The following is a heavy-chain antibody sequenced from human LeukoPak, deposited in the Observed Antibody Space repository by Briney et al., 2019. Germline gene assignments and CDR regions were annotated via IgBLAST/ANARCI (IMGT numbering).Heavy chain of an antibody. D-gene: IGHD6-13*01. CDR2: IYHSGGT. V-gene: IGHV4-4*02. Sequence: PSGTLSLTCAVSGGSINSTKWWTWVRQPPGKGLEWIGEIYHSGGTNYNPSLKSRVTISADKSRNQFSLKLYSVTAADTAVYYCARGSTWSDYWGQGTTVTVSS. CDR3: ARGSTWSDY. J-gene: IGHJ4*03. CDR1: GGSINSTKW.